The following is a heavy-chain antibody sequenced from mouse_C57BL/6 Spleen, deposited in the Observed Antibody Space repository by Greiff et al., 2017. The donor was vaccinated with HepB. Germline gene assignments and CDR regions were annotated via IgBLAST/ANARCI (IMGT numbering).Heavy chain of an antibody. CDR3: ARGYYGSSLAWFAY. D-gene: IGHD1-1*01. CDR1: GFNIKNTY. V-gene: IGHV14-3*01. CDR2: IDPANGNT. Sequence: VQLKESVAELVRPGASVKLSCTASGFNIKNTYMHWVKQRPEQGLEWIGRIDPANGNTKYAPKFQGKATITADTSSNTAYLQLSSLTSEDTAIYYCARGYYGSSLAWFAYWGQGTLVTVSA. J-gene: IGHJ3*01.